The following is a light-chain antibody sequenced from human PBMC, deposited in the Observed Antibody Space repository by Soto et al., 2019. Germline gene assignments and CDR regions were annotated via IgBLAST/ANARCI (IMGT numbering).Light chain of an antibody. CDR1: SSNIGAGYE. CDR3: QGCGSGLRGDV. Sequence: QSVLTQPPSVSEAPGQRVTISCTGSSSNIGAGYEAHWYQQVPGTAPKLLIYENNNRPSGVPDRFSGSKSGTSASLAITGLQAEDEAEYYCQGCGSGLRGDVCGTGTKLTVL. CDR2: ENN. V-gene: IGLV1-40*01. J-gene: IGLJ1*01.